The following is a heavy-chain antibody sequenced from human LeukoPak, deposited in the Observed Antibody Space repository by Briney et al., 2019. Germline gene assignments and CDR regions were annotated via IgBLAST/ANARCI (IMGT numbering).Heavy chain of an antibody. Sequence: PGGSLRLSCAASGFTFSNAWMSWVRQAPGKGLEWVGRIKSKTDGGTTDYAAPVKGRFTISRDDSKNTLYLQMNSLKTEDTAVYYCTTDLVPYYYDSNDAFDIWGQGTMVTVSS. V-gene: IGHV3-15*01. CDR1: GFTFSNAW. J-gene: IGHJ3*02. CDR2: IKSKTDGGTT. CDR3: TTDLVPYYYDSNDAFDI. D-gene: IGHD3-22*01.